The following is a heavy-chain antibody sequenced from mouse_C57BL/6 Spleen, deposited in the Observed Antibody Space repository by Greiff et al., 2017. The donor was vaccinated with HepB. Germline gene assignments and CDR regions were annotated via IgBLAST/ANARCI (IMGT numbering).Heavy chain of an antibody. V-gene: IGHV1-26*01. D-gene: IGHD1-1*01. Sequence: EVKLQQSGPELVKPGASVKISCKASGYTFTDYYMNWVKQSHGKSLEWIGDINPNNGGTSYNQKFKGKATLTVDKSSSTAYMELRSLTSEDSAVYYCARYYYGSSPFAYWGQGTLVTVSA. CDR3: ARYYYGSSPFAY. CDR2: INPNNGGT. CDR1: GYTFTDYY. J-gene: IGHJ3*01.